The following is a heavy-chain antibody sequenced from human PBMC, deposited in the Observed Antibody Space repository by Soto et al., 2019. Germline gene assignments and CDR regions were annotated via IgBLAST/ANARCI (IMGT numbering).Heavy chain of an antibody. CDR1: GGSFSGYY. V-gene: IGHV4-34*01. CDR3: ARAPPDYGYTWFDP. D-gene: IGHD4-17*01. J-gene: IGHJ5*02. Sequence: SETLSLTCAVYGGSFSGYYWSWIRQPPGKGLEWIGELNHSGSTNYNPSLKSRVTISVDTSKNQFSLKLSSVTAADTAVYYGARAPPDYGYTWFDPWGQGTLVTVSS. CDR2: LNHSGST.